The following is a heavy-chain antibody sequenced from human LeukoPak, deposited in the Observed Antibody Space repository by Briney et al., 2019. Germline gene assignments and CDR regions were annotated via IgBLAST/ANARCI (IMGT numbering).Heavy chain of an antibody. CDR1: GYTFTSYY. V-gene: IGHV1-46*01. Sequence: GASVKVSCKASGYTFTSYYMHWVRQAPGQGLEWMGIINPSGGSTSYAQKFQGRVNMTRDTSTSTAYMELRSLRSDDTAVYYCARDRVSYCSSTSCHYYYYYMDVWGKGTTVTVSS. CDR3: ARDRVSYCSSTSCHYYYYYMDV. D-gene: IGHD2-2*01. J-gene: IGHJ6*03. CDR2: INPSGGST.